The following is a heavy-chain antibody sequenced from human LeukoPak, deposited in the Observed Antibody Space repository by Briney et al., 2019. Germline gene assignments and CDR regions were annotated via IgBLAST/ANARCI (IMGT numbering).Heavy chain of an antibody. CDR1: GGSFSGYY. CDR2: INHSGST. J-gene: IGHJ4*02. D-gene: IGHD2-15*01. Sequence: SETLSLTCAVYGGSFSGYYWSWIRQPPGKGLEWIGEINHSGSTNYNPSLKSRVTISVDTSKNQFSLKLSSVTAADTAVYYCARIYCSGGSCYSYFDYWGQGTLVTVSS. CDR3: ARIYCSGGSCYSYFDY. V-gene: IGHV4-34*01.